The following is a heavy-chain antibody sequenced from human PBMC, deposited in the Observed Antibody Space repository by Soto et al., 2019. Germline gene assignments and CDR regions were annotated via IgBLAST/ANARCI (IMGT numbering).Heavy chain of an antibody. CDR2: ISSSSSYT. V-gene: IGHV3-11*06. CDR3: ARDGVAGTPIYYYYGMDV. J-gene: IGHJ6*02. D-gene: IGHD2-15*01. CDR1: GFTFSDYY. Sequence: GGSLRLSCAASGFTFSDYYMSWIRQAPGKGLEWVSYISSSSSYTNYADSVKGRFTISRDNAKNSLYLQMNSLRAEDTAVYYCARDGVAGTPIYYYYGMDVWGQGTTVTVSS.